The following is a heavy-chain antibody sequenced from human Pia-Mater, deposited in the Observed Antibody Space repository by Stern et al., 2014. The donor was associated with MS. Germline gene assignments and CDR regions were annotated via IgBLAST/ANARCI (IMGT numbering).Heavy chain of an antibody. V-gene: IGHV4-39*01. Sequence: QVQLVESGPGLVKPSETLSLTCTVSGGSISSSSYYWGWIRQPPGKGLEWIGSIYYSGSTSYNPSLQSRVTISVDTSKNQFSLKLSSVTAADTAVYYCDGYASWVDYWGQGTLVTVSS. CDR2: IYYSGST. J-gene: IGHJ4*02. D-gene: IGHD5-18*01. CDR3: DGYASWVDY. CDR1: GGSISSSSYY.